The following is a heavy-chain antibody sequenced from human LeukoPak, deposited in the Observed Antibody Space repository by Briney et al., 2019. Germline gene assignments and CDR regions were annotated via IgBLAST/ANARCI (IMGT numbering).Heavy chain of an antibody. CDR3: ARDPGDYGGHFDY. CDR1: GYTFTGYY. Sequence: ASVKVSCKASGYTFTGYYMHWVRQAPGQGLEWMGWINPNSGGTNYAQKFQGRVTMTRDTSISTAYMELSRLRSDDTAVYYCARDPGDYGGHFDYWGQGTLVTVSS. D-gene: IGHD4-23*01. J-gene: IGHJ4*02. CDR2: INPNSGGT. V-gene: IGHV1-2*02.